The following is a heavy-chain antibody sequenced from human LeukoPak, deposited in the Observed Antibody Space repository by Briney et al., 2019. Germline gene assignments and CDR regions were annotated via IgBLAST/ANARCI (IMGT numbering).Heavy chain of an antibody. CDR1: GGTFGSYA. CDR3: ALGYCSGGSCPGGY. V-gene: IGHV1-69*04. D-gene: IGHD2-15*01. Sequence: SVKVSCKASGGTFGSYAINWVRQAPGQGLEWMGKIIPILGIANYAQKFQGRVTITADKSTSTAYMELSSLRSADTAVYYCALGYCSGGSCPGGYWGQGTLVTVSS. J-gene: IGHJ4*02. CDR2: IIPILGIA.